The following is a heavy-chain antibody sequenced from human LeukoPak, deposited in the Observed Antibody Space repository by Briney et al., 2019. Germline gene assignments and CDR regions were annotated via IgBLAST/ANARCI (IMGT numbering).Heavy chain of an antibody. CDR2: INQDGSGE. V-gene: IGHV3-7*03. Sequence: GGSLRPSCAASGFIFSSYWMSWVRQAPGKGLEWVANINQDGSGEYYLDSVKGRFTISRDNAKNSLYLQMNRLRAEDTAVYYCATHERSTWYGDLDYWGQGTLVTVSS. J-gene: IGHJ4*02. CDR1: GFIFSSYW. CDR3: ATHERSTWYGDLDY. D-gene: IGHD6-13*01.